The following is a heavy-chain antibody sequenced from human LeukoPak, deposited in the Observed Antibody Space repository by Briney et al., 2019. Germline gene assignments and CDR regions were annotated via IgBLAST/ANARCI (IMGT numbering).Heavy chain of an antibody. V-gene: IGHV3-23*01. D-gene: IGHD2-8*01. CDR2: ISDSGGST. Sequence: GGSLRLSCAASGLTFSSYAMSWVRQAPGKGLQWVSAISDSGGSTYDADSVKGRFTISRDNSKNTLYLQMNSLRAEDTAVYYCAKDTSIGRYCTNGVCSPFDYSGQGTLVTVSS. CDR3: AKDTSIGRYCTNGVCSPFDY. J-gene: IGHJ4*02. CDR1: GLTFSSYA.